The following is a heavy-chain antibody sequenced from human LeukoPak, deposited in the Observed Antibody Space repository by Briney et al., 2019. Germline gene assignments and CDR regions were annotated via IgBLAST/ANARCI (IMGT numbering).Heavy chain of an antibody. Sequence: GGSLRLSCEASGFTFSSYEMNWVRQAPGKGLEWVSCISSSGTTEYYADSVKGRFTISRDNAKNSLFLQLNSLRAEDTAVYYCTSGTQSDYWGQGTLVTVSS. CDR3: TSGTQSDY. CDR1: GFTFSSYE. CDR2: ISSSGTTE. J-gene: IGHJ4*02. V-gene: IGHV3-48*03. D-gene: IGHD1-14*01.